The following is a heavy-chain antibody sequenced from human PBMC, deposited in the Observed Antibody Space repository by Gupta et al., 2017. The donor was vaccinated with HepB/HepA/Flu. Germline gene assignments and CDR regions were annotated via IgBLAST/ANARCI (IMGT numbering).Heavy chain of an antibody. V-gene: IGHV1-46*01. J-gene: IGHJ6*03. Sequence: QVQLVQSGAEVKKPGASVKVSCKASGYTFTSYYMHWVRQAPGQGLEWMGIINPSGGSTSYAQKFQGRVTMTRDTSTSTVYMELSSLRSEDTAVYYCARESGGLRYFDGGVPGYMDVWGKGTTVTVSS. CDR1: GYTFTSYY. CDR2: INPSGGST. CDR3: ARESGGLRYFDGGVPGYMDV. D-gene: IGHD3-9*01.